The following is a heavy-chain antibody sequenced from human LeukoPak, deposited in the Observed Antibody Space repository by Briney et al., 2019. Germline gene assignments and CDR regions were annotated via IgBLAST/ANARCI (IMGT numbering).Heavy chain of an antibody. CDR3: ARAPYAYDFWSGYYFEWFDP. Sequence: SETLSLTCTVSGGSISSYYWSWIRQPPGKGLEWIGYIYYSGSTNYNPSLKSRVTISVDTSKNQFSLKLSSATAADTAVYYCARAPYAYDFWSGYYFEWFDPWGQGTLVTVSS. V-gene: IGHV4-59*01. D-gene: IGHD3-3*01. CDR2: IYYSGST. CDR1: GGSISSYY. J-gene: IGHJ5*02.